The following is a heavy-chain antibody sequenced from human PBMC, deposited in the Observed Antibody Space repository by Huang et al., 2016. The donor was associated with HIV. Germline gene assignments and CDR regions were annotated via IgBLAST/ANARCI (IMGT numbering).Heavy chain of an antibody. CDR1: GYDFTNYG. J-gene: IGHJ6*03. V-gene: IGHV1-18*01. CDR3: AGVGFEYDSNGYHYFDYYMDV. D-gene: IGHD3-22*01. CDR2: RGAQNGKT. Sequence: QVQLVQSGAELKQPGASVKVSCKASGYDFTNYGVTWVRQATGQGLEWMGRRGAQNGKTVKTPKGQDRVTMTKDTFSATAYMELRRLTSDETAVYYCAGVGFEYDSNGYHYFDYYMDVWGKGTTVTVSS.